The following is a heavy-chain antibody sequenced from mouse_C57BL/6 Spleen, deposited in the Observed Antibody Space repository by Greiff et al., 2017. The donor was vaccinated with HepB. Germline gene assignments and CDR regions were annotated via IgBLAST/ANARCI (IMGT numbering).Heavy chain of an antibody. CDR2: INPSSGYT. Sequence: VQLQQPGAELARPGASVKMSCKASGYTFTSYTMHWVKQRPGQGLEWIGYINPSSGYTKYNQKFQDKATLTADKSSSTAYMQLSSLTSEDSAVYYCARSDGSCYWYCDVWGTGTTVTVSS. D-gene: IGHD1-1*01. CDR1: GYTFTSYT. CDR3: ARSDGSCYWYCDV. J-gene: IGHJ1*03. V-gene: IGHV1-4*01.